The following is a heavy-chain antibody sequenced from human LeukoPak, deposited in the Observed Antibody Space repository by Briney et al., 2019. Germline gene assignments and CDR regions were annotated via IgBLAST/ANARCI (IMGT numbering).Heavy chain of an antibody. CDR1: GGTFSSYA. V-gene: IGHV1-18*01. CDR2: ISAYNGNT. Sequence: ASVKVSCKASGGTFSSYAISWVRQAPGQGLEWMGWISAYNGNTNYTQKFQGRVTMTTDTSTSTAYMELRSLRSDDTAVHYCARVGRNYYDSSGYYPRGWFDPWGQGTLVTVSS. D-gene: IGHD3-22*01. J-gene: IGHJ5*02. CDR3: ARVGRNYYDSSGYYPRGWFDP.